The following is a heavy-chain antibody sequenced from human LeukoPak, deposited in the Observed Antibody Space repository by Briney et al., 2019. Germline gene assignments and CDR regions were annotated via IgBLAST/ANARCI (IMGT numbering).Heavy chain of an antibody. CDR2: IYYSGST. CDR1: GGSFSGYY. CDR3: ARTGYSSSQLAEYFQH. V-gene: IGHV4-59*01. J-gene: IGHJ1*01. D-gene: IGHD6-13*01. Sequence: SETLSLTCAVYGGSFSGYYWSWIRQPPGKGLEWIGYIYYSGSTNYNPSLKSRVTISVDTSKNQFSLKLSSVTAADTAVYYCARTGYSSSQLAEYFQHWGQGTLVTVSS.